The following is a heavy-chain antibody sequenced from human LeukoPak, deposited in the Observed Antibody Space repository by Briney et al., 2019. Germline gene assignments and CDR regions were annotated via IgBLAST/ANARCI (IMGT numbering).Heavy chain of an antibody. V-gene: IGHV1-8*01. CDR1: GYTFTSYD. CDR3: HGIAVAGIDY. CDR2: MNPNSGNT. D-gene: IGHD6-19*01. Sequence: ASVKVSCKASGYTFTSYDINWVRQATGQGLEWMGWMNPNSGNTGYAQKFQGRVTMTRDTSTSTVYMELSSLRSEDTAVYYCHGIAVAGIDYWGQGTLVTVSS. J-gene: IGHJ4*02.